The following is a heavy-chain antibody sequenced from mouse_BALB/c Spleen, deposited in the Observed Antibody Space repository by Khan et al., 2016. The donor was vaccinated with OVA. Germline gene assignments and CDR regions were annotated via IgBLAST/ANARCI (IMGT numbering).Heavy chain of an antibody. D-gene: IGHD2-1*01. J-gene: IGHJ4*01. Sequence: QVQLKESGPGLVQPSQSLSITCTVSGFSLTSYGVHWVRQSPGKGLEWLGVIWSGGSTDYNAAFISRLSISKDNSKSQVFFKMNSLQANDTAIYXCARTGRSTYYAMDYWGQGTSVTVSS. CDR1: GFSLTSYG. CDR3: ARTGRSTYYAMDY. V-gene: IGHV2-2*02. CDR2: IWSGGST.